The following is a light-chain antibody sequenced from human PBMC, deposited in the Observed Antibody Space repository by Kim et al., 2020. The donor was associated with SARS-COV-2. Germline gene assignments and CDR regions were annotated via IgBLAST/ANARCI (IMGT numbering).Light chain of an antibody. CDR1: SRCVGGYDY. CDR3: CSYAGSYSAV. V-gene: IGLV2-11*01. J-gene: IGLJ2*01. Sequence: QSVTTLCTATSRCVGGYDYFSRVQQHPGKVPKLQIYDFHKRPSGVPDRFSGSKSGNTVSLTLSGLQAEDEADYYCCSYAGSYSAVFGGGTQLTVL. CDR2: DFH.